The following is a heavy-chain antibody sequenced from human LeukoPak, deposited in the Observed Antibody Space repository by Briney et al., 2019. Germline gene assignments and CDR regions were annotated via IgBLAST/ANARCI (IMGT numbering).Heavy chain of an antibody. CDR3: ARDEYGSGSRLGY. V-gene: IGHV3-11*06. CDR1: GFTFSDYY. J-gene: IGHJ4*02. D-gene: IGHD3-10*01. Sequence: KAGGSLRLSCAASGFTFSDYYMSWIRKAPGKGLEWVSYISSSSSYTNYADSVKGRFTISRDNAKNSLYLQMNSLRAEDTAVYYCARDEYGSGSRLGYWGQGTLVTVSS. CDR2: ISSSSSYT.